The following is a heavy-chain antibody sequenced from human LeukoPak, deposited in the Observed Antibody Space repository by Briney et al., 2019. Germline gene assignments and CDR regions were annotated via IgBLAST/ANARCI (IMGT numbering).Heavy chain of an antibody. J-gene: IGHJ4*02. CDR2: ISYDGSNK. Sequence: PGGSLRLSCAASGFTFSSHGMHWVRQVPGKGLEWVAVISYDGSNKYYADSVKGRFTISRDNSKNTLYLQMNSLRAEDTAVYYCAKDLTTVTKGYFDYWGQGTLVTVSS. CDR3: AKDLTTVTKGYFDY. CDR1: GFTFSSHG. V-gene: IGHV3-30*18. D-gene: IGHD4-17*01.